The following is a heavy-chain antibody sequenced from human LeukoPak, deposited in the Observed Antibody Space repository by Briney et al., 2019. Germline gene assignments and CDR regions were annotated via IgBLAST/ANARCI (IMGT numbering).Heavy chain of an antibody. CDR3: AEDPTIFGVVYPFDY. Sequence: GGSLRLSCAASGFAFSSYAMSWVRQAPGKGLEWVSAISGSGGSTYYADSVKGRFTISRDNSKNTLYLQMNSLRAEDTAVYYCAEDPTIFGVVYPFDYWGQGTLVTVSS. V-gene: IGHV3-23*01. J-gene: IGHJ4*02. CDR2: ISGSGGST. CDR1: GFAFSSYA. D-gene: IGHD3-3*01.